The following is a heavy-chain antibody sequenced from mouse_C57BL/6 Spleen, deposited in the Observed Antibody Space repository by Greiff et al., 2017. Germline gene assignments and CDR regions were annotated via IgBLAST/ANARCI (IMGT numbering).Heavy chain of an antibody. CDR3: ARDLSAWFAY. V-gene: IGHV5-4*01. J-gene: IGHJ3*01. D-gene: IGHD3-1*01. Sequence: EVQLVESGGGLVKPGGSLKLSCAASGFTFSSYAMSWVRQTPEKRLEWVATISDGGSYTYYPDKVKGRFTISRDNAKNNLYLHMSHLKSEDTAMYYCARDLSAWFAYWGQGTLVTVSA. CDR1: GFTFSSYA. CDR2: ISDGGSYT.